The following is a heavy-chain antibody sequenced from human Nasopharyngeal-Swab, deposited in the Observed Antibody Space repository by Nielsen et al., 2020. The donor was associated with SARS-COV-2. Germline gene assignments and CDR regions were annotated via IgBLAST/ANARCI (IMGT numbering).Heavy chain of an antibody. Sequence: GGSLRLSCAASGFTFSSYSMNWVRQAPGKGLEWVSSISSSSSYIYYADSVKGRFTISRDNSKNTLYLQMNSLRAEDTAVYYCASETTRGLNYFDYWGQGTLVTVSS. J-gene: IGHJ4*02. D-gene: IGHD4-17*01. V-gene: IGHV3-21*04. CDR2: ISSSSSYI. CDR3: ASETTRGLNYFDY. CDR1: GFTFSSYS.